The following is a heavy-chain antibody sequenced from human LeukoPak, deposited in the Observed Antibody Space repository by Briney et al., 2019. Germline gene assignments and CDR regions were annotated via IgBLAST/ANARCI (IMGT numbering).Heavy chain of an antibody. D-gene: IGHD5-18*01. V-gene: IGHV3-23*01. CDR3: ARVGYNYGYYFDY. CDR1: GFTFSSYA. CDR2: ISGSGGST. J-gene: IGHJ4*02. Sequence: SGGSLRLSCAASGFTFSSYAMSWVRQAPGKGLEWVSAISGSGGSTYYADSVKGRFTISRDNSKNTLYLQMNSLRAEDTALYYCARVGYNYGYYFDYWGQRTLVTVSS.